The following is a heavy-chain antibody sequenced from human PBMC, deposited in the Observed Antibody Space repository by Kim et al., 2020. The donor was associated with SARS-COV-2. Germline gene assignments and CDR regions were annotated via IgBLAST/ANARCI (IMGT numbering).Heavy chain of an antibody. J-gene: IGHJ4*02. CDR2: IDPSDSYT. V-gene: IGHV5-10-1*01. CDR1: GYSFTSYW. CDR3: ASDLRRTVMVLAS. Sequence: GESLKISCKGSGYSFTSYWISWVRQMPGKGLEWMGRIDPSDSYTNYSPSFQGDVTISADKSISTAYLQWSSLKASDTAMYYCASDLRRTVMVLASWGQGTLVTVSS. D-gene: IGHD3-10*01.